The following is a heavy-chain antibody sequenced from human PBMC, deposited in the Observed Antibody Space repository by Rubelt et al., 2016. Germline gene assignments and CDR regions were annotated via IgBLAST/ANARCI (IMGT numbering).Heavy chain of an antibody. D-gene: IGHD4-23*01. Sequence: VRQAPGKGLEWVAVISYDGSNKYYADSVKGRFTISRDNAKNSLYLQMNSLRAEDTAVYYCARDRSDGGSDFDYWGQGTLVTVSS. V-gene: IGHV3-30*04. J-gene: IGHJ4*02. CDR3: ARDRSDGGSDFDY. CDR2: ISYDGSNK.